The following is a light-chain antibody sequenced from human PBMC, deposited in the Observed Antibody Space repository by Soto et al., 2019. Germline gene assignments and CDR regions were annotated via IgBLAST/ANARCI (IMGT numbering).Light chain of an antibody. CDR3: SSYAGSNNLV. J-gene: IGLJ2*01. CDR2: EVN. V-gene: IGLV2-8*01. CDR1: SSDVGGYNF. Sequence: QSALTQPPSASGSPGQSVTISCTGTSSDVGGYNFVSWYQQHPGKAPKLMIYEVNKLPSGVPDRFYGSKSGNTASLTVSGLQAEDEADYYCSSYAGSNNLVFGGGTKVTVL.